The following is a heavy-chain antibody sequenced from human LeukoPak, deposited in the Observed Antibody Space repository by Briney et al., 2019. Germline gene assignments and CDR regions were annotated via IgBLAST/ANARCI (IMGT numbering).Heavy chain of an antibody. V-gene: IGHV1-3*01. Sequence: ASVKVSCKASGYTFTNYAMHWVRQAPGQRLEWMGWINAGNGNTKYSQKFQGRVTITRDTSASTAYMDLSSLRSEDTAVYYCARGRWSIAVAGFDAFDIWGQGTMVTVSS. CDR1: GYTFTNYA. J-gene: IGHJ3*02. CDR2: INAGNGNT. D-gene: IGHD6-19*01. CDR3: ARGRWSIAVAGFDAFDI.